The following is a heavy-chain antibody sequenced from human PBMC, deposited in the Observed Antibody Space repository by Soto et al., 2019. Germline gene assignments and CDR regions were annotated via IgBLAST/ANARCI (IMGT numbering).Heavy chain of an antibody. V-gene: IGHV4-39*01. Sequence: PSETLSLTCTVSGASIDRSNYYWDWIRQPPGKGLEWIGTTYYNGNAYSNASLRSRVSILFDTSKKHFSLSLTSLTAADTAVYYCAGQVAGYEPHWFDPWGQGILVTVSS. J-gene: IGHJ5*02. CDR3: AGQVAGYEPHWFDP. CDR2: TYYNGNA. CDR1: GASIDRSNYY. D-gene: IGHD6-19*01.